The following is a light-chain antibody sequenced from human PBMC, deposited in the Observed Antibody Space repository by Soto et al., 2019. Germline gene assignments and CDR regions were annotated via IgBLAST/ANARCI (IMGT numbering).Light chain of an antibody. Sequence: QSVLTQPPSVSGAPGQRVTISCTGSGSNIGAGYDVHWYQHRPGTAPKLLVFGDSHRPSGVPDRFSGSKSGTSASLAITGRQAEDEGDYYCQSYDSTLDARYVFGTGTQLTVL. CDR3: QSYDSTLDARYV. CDR2: GDS. V-gene: IGLV1-40*01. CDR1: GSNIGAGYD. J-gene: IGLJ1*01.